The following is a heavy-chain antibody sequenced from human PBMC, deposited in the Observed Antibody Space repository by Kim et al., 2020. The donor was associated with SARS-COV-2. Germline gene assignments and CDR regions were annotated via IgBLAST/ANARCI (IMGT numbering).Heavy chain of an antibody. D-gene: IGHD3-9*01. CDR3: ATRTYYDILTGDYGGDYYGMDV. CDR2: IYYSGST. V-gene: IGHV4-39*01. CDR1: GGSISSSSYY. J-gene: IGHJ6*02. Sequence: SETLSLTYTVSGGSISSSSYYWGWIRQPPGKGLEWIGSIYYSGSTYYNPSLKSRVTISVDTSKNQFSLKLSSVTAADTAVYYCATRTYYDILTGDYGGDYYGMDVWGQGTTVTVSS.